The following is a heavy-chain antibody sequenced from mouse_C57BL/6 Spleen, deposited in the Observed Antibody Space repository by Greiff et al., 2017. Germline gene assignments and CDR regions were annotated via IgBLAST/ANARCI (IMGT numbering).Heavy chain of an antibody. CDR3: AKEGSNGYFDY. D-gene: IGHD2-5*01. CDR1: GFTFSSYA. J-gene: IGHJ2*01. CDR2: ISDGGSYT. V-gene: IGHV5-4*01. Sequence: EVMLVESGGGLVKPGGSLKLSCAASGFTFSSYAMSWVRQTPEKRLEWVATISDGGSYTYYPDNVKGRFTISRDNAKNNLYLQMSHLKSEDTAMYYCAKEGSNGYFDYWGQGTTLTVSS.